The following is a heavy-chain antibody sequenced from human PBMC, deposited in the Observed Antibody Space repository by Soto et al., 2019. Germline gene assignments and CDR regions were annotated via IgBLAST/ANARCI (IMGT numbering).Heavy chain of an antibody. V-gene: IGHV3-66*01. J-gene: IGHJ6*02. CDR2: IYSGGTT. D-gene: IGHD6-13*01. Sequence: EVQLVESGGGLVQPGGSLTLSCAASGFTVSSYYVSWVRQAPGKGLEWVSVIYSGGTTYYADSVNGRFTISRDNSKNTLYLQMNGLRAEDTAVYYCARGSSWSTEGGYYYGMDVWGQGTTVTVSS. CDR1: GFTVSSYY. CDR3: ARGSSWSTEGGYYYGMDV.